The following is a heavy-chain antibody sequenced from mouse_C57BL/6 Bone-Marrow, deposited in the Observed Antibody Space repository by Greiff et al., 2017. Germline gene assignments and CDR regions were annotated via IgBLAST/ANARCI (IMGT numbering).Heavy chain of an antibody. CDR2: ISNGGGST. D-gene: IGHD2-1*01. CDR1: GFTFSDYY. V-gene: IGHV5-12*01. Sequence: EVMLVESGGGLVQPGGSLKLSCAASGFTFSDYYMYWVRQTPEKRLEWVAYISNGGGSTYYPDTVKGRFTISRDNAKNTLYLQMSRLKSEDTAMYYCARQYGNPSYWYFDVWGTGTTVTVSS. CDR3: ARQYGNPSYWYFDV. J-gene: IGHJ1*03.